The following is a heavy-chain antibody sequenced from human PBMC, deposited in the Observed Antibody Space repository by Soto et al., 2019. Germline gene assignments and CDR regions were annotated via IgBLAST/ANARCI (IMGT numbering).Heavy chain of an antibody. CDR2: IYYSGST. D-gene: IGHD5-18*01. CDR3: ARDEYSYGYVGWFDP. CDR1: GGSISSYY. J-gene: IGHJ5*02. Sequence: SETLSLTCTVSGGSISSYYWSWIRQPPGKGLEWIGYIYYSGSTNCNPSLKSRVTISVDTSKNQFSLKLSSVTAADTAVYYCARDEYSYGYVGWFDPWGQGTLVTVSS. V-gene: IGHV4-59*01.